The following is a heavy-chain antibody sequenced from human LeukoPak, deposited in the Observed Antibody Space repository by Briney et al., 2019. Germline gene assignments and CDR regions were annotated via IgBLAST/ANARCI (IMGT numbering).Heavy chain of an antibody. J-gene: IGHJ4*02. Sequence: GGSLRLSCAAPAFTFSSHEMNWVRQAPGKGLEWISYISGSGSNIYYADSVRGRFTTSRDNAKNSLYLQMNSLRADDTAIYYCARGAATGWSNDYWGQGILVTVSS. D-gene: IGHD6-19*01. CDR3: ARGAATGWSNDY. V-gene: IGHV3-48*03. CDR1: AFTFSSHE. CDR2: ISGSGSNI.